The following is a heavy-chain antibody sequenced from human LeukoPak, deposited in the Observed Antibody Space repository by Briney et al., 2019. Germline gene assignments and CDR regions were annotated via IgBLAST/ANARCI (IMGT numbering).Heavy chain of an antibody. D-gene: IGHD1-26*01. CDR2: ISSSSSTI. CDR3: ARDSGSYYDAFDI. J-gene: IGHJ3*02. Sequence: GGSLRLSCAASGFTFSSYSMNWVRQAPGKGLEWVSYISSSSSTIYCADSVKGRFTISRDNAKNSLYLQMNSLRAEDTAVYYCARDSGSYYDAFDIWGQGTMVTVSS. CDR1: GFTFSSYS. V-gene: IGHV3-48*04.